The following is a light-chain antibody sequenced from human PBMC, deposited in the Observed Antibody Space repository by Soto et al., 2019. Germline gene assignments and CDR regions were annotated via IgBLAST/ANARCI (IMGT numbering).Light chain of an antibody. Sequence: EIVLTQSPGTLSLSPGERATLSCRASQSVSSSFLAWYQQKPGQAPRLLISGASSRATGIPDRFSGSGSGTEFNLTISGLEPEDFAVYYCQQYDSSPSTFGQGARVEIK. CDR1: QSVSSSF. CDR3: QQYDSSPST. CDR2: GAS. J-gene: IGKJ1*01. V-gene: IGKV3-20*01.